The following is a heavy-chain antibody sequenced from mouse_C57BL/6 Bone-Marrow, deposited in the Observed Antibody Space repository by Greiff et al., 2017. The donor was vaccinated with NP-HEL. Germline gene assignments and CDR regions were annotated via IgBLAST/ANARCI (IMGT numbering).Heavy chain of an antibody. J-gene: IGHJ4*01. CDR1: GYTFTGYW. V-gene: IGHV1-55*01. Sequence: QVQLQQPGAELVKPGASVKMSCKASGYTFTGYWITWVKQRPGQGLEWIGDIYPGSGSTNYNEKFKSKATLTVDTSSSTAYMQLSSLTSEDSAVYYCARGFLYYAMDYWGQGTSVTVSS. CDR3: ARGFLYYAMDY. CDR2: IYPGSGST.